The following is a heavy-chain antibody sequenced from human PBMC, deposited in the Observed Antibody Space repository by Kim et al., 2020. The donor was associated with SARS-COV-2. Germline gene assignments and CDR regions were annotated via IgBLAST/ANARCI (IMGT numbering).Heavy chain of an antibody. D-gene: IGHD6-6*01. Sequence: GGSLRLSCAASGFTFDDYAMHWVRQAPGKGLEWVSGVSWNSGRIAYGDSVKGRFTISRDNAKNSLYLQMSSLRAEDTALYYCAKDMLGTYSSSSGGVDYWGQGTLVTVSS. CDR1: GFTFDDYA. CDR3: AKDMLGTYSSSSGGVDY. V-gene: IGHV3-9*01. CDR2: VSWNSGRI. J-gene: IGHJ4*02.